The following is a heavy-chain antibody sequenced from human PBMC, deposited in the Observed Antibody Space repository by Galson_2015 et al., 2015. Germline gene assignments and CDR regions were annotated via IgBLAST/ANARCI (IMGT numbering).Heavy chain of an antibody. V-gene: IGHV3-30*03. D-gene: IGHD3-9*01. J-gene: IGHJ4*02. CDR3: ARGPRNDILTGYYRFGMADDN. CDR2: ISHDGNYK. Sequence: SLRLSCAASGFTFRIYVLHWVRQAPGKGLEWVADISHDGNYKYYADSVKGRFTSSRDNSKSTLYLQMDSLRADDTAVYYCARGPRNDILTGYYRFGMADDNWGQGTLVTGSS. CDR1: GFTFRIYV.